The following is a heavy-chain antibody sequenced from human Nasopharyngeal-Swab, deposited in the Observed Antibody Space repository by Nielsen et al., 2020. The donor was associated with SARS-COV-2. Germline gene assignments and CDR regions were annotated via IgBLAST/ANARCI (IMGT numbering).Heavy chain of an antibody. D-gene: IGHD3-10*01. V-gene: IGHV2-70*01. CDR2: INWDDHK. J-gene: IGHJ6*02. Sequence: SGPTLVTPTQTLTLTCTFSGFPLSASGMCVTWIRQTPGKALEWLALINWDDHKYYSTSLRTRLNISKDTSKNQVVLTMTNMDPVDTGTYYCARMYSTGYYYYGMDVWGQGTTVTVSS. CDR1: GFPLSASGMC. CDR3: ARMYSTGYYYYGMDV.